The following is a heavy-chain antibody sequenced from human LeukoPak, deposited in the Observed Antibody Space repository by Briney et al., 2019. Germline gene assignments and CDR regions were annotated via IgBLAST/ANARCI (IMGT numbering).Heavy chain of an antibody. Sequence: GGSLRLSCAASGFTFSTYGMHWVRQAPGKGLDWVAFIRYDGSEGYYADSVKGRFTISRDNAKNTLYLQMNSLRAEDTAAYYCARANYYGSGRAAFDIWGQGTMVTVSS. CDR2: IRYDGSEG. D-gene: IGHD3-10*01. CDR1: GFTFSTYG. CDR3: ARANYYGSGRAAFDI. J-gene: IGHJ3*02. V-gene: IGHV3-30*02.